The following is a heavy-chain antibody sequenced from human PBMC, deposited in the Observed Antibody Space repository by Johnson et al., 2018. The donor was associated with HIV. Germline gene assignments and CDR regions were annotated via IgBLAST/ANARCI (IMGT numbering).Heavy chain of an antibody. Sequence: VQLVESGGGLVQPGGSLRLSCAASGFTFSSYAMHWVRQAPGKGLEWVAVISYDGSNKYYADSVKGRFTISRDNSKNTLYLQMNSLRAEDTAVFYCARDRGYLDAFDIWGQGTMVTVSS. D-gene: IGHD1-26*01. J-gene: IGHJ3*02. V-gene: IGHV3-30-3*01. CDR3: ARDRGYLDAFDI. CDR1: GFTFSSYA. CDR2: ISYDGSNK.